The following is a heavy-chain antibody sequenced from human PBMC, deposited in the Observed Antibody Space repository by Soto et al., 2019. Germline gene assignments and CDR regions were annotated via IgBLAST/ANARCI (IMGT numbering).Heavy chain of an antibody. CDR2: MNPNTGNS. D-gene: IGHD1-1*01. J-gene: IGHJ4*02. CDR3: AGRAETNGWNGFGADKYYFDF. V-gene: IGHV1-8*01. Sequence: ASVKVSCKASGYTFTSYDIYWVRQATGQGLGWMGWMNPNTGNSAYAHKFQGRVTMTSDTSISTAHMELSSLRSEDTAVYYCAGRAETNGWNGFGADKYYFDFWGQGTLVTVSS. CDR1: GYTFTSYD.